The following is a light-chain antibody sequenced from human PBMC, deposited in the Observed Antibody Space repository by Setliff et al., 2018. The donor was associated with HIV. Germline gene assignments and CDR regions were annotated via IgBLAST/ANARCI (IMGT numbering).Light chain of an antibody. J-gene: IGLJ2*01. CDR2: EVS. CDR1: SSDVGSYNL. Sequence: SALTQPASVSGSPGQSITISCTGTSSDVGSYNLVSWYQQHPGKAPKLMIYEVSKRPSGVSNRFSGSKSGNMASLTISGLQAEDEADYYCQSYDSSLSGSVFGGGTKVTVL. V-gene: IGLV2-23*02. CDR3: QSYDSSLSGSV.